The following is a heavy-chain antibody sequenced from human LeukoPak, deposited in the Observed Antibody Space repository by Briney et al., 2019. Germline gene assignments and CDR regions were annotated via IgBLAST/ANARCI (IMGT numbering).Heavy chain of an antibody. Sequence: PSETLSLTCTVSGDSISNPNYYWGWIRQPPGKGLEWIGSMNSGGSTDYNPPLKDRVTISGDTSKNQFSLKLTSVTAADTAVYYCARRRAAAGRIRFSKNWFDPWGQGTLVTVSS. D-gene: IGHD6-13*01. V-gene: IGHV4-39*01. CDR3: ARRRAAAGRIRFSKNWFDP. CDR1: GDSISNPNYY. CDR2: MNSGGST. J-gene: IGHJ5*02.